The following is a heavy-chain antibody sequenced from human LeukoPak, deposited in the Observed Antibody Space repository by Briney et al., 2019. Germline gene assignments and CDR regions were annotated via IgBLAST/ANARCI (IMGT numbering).Heavy chain of an antibody. CDR3: ARVPPPYYDFWSGPDDYYYMDV. Sequence: TGGSLRLSCAASGFTFSSYSMNWVRQAPGKGLEWVSSISSSSSYIYYADSVKGRFTISRENAKNSLYLQMNSLRAEDTAVYYCARVPPPYYDFWSGPDDYYYMDVWGKGTTVTVSS. V-gene: IGHV3-21*01. CDR1: GFTFSSYS. J-gene: IGHJ6*03. D-gene: IGHD3-3*01. CDR2: ISSSSSYI.